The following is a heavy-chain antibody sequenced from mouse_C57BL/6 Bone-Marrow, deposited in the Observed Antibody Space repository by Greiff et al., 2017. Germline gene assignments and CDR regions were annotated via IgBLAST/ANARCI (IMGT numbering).Heavy chain of an antibody. Sequence: QVQLQQSGAELARPGASVKMSCKASGYTFTSYTMHWVKQRPGQGLEWIGYINPSSGYTKYNQKFKDKATLTADKSSSTAYMQLSSLTSADSAVXYCARWGVYYWYSDVWGTGTTVSVSS. CDR3: ARWGVYYWYSDV. V-gene: IGHV1-4*01. CDR2: INPSSGYT. J-gene: IGHJ1*03. D-gene: IGHD1-1*01. CDR1: GYTFTSYT.